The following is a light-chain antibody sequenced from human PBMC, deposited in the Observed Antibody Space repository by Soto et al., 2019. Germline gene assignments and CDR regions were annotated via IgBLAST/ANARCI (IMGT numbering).Light chain of an antibody. V-gene: IGLV2-8*01. CDR1: SSDIGAYNF. CDR2: EVS. CDR3: SLYAGSNRVV. J-gene: IGLJ2*01. Sequence: QSVLTQPPSASGSPGQSVAISCTGTSSDIGAYNFVSWYQQHPGKAPKLIIYEVSVRPSGVPDRFSGSKSGNTASLTVSGLLAEDEADYYCSLYAGSNRVVFGGGTKLTVL.